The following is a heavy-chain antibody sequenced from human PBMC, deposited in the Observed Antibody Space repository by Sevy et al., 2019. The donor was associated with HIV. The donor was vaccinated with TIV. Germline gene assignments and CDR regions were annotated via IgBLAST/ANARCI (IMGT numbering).Heavy chain of an antibody. J-gene: IGHJ5*02. CDR3: VRGLQTHCDRTACPLDH. V-gene: IGHV3-13*01. Sequence: GGSLRLSCAGYGFSFSGSDMHWVRQPTGKGLEWISSIGTFGDTFYADSVKGRVTISRDNAKSSLYLEMSSLRAGDTALYYCVRGLQTHCDRTACPLDHWGQGTLVTVSS. CDR2: IGTFGDT. CDR1: GFSFSGSD. D-gene: IGHD2-21*01.